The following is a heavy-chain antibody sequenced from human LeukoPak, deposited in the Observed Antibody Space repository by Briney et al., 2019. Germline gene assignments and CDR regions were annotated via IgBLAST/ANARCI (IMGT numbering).Heavy chain of an antibody. CDR2: ISAYNGNT. J-gene: IGHJ4*02. CDR1: GYTFTSYG. V-gene: IGHV1-18*04. D-gene: IGHD5-18*01. Sequence: GASVKVSCKASGYTFTSYGISWVRQAPGQGLEWMGWISAYNGNTNYAQKLQGRVTMTTDTSTSTAHMELRSLRSDGTAVYYCARDDGYSYGYNFDYWGQGTLVTVSS. CDR3: ARDDGYSYGYNFDY.